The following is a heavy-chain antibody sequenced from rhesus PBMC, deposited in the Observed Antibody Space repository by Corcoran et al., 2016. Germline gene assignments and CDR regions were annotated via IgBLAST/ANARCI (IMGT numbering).Heavy chain of an antibody. Sequence: EVQLVESGGGLVQPGGSLRLSCAASGFTFSSYGMHWVRQVPGKGLEWVAVISYNGSKKYYADSLKNRFNISRDNSKNMLYLQMNNLKLEDTAVYYCASGGYGSSHYYYFDLWGPGTPITISS. CDR3: ASGGYGSSHYYYFDL. CDR2: ISYNGSKK. D-gene: IGHD4-29*01. CDR1: GFTFSSYG. J-gene: IGHJ2*01. V-gene: IGHV3-54*02.